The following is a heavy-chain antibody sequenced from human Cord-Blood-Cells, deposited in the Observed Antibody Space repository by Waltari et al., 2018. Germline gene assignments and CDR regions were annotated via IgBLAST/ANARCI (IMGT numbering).Heavy chain of an antibody. J-gene: IGHJ4*02. V-gene: IGHV4-34*01. CDR1: GGSFSGYY. CDR2: INHSGST. Sequence: QVQLQQWGAGLLKPSETLSLNCAVYGGSFSGYYCSCVLQPPGKGLEWIGEINHSGSTNYNPSLKSRVTISVDTSKNQFSLKLSSVTAADTAVYYCARGRGSGSYYYFDYWGQGTLVTVSS. CDR3: ARGRGSGSYYYFDY. D-gene: IGHD1-26*01.